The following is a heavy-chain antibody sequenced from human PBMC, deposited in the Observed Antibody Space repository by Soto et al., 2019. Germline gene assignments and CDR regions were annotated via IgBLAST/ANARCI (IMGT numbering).Heavy chain of an antibody. CDR2: ISGSGGGT. Sequence: GGSLRLSCAASGFTFNIYAMSWVRQAPGKGLEWVSAISGSGGGTYYADSVEGRFTISRDNSKNTLYLQMNSLRAEDTAVYYCARSYYYDSSGYYRSFFQHWGQGTLVTVSS. D-gene: IGHD3-22*01. CDR1: GFTFNIYA. V-gene: IGHV3-23*01. J-gene: IGHJ1*01. CDR3: ARSYYYDSSGYYRSFFQH.